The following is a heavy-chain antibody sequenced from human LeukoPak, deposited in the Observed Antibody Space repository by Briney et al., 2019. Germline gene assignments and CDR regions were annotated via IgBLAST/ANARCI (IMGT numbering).Heavy chain of an antibody. CDR3: ARRAGAYTHPYDY. CDR2: IYSGGNT. CDR1: GFTVSSNS. V-gene: IGHV3-53*01. Sequence: PGGSLRLSCTVSGFTVSSNSMSWVRQAPGKGLEWVSFIYSGGNTHYSDSVKGRFTISRDNSKNTLYLQTNSLRAEDTAVYYCARRAGAYTHPYDYWGQGTLVTVSS. D-gene: IGHD3-16*01. J-gene: IGHJ4*02.